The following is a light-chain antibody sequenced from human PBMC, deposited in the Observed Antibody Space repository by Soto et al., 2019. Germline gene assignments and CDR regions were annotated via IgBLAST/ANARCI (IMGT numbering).Light chain of an antibody. Sequence: QTVLTQPPSASGTPGQRVTISCSGSSSNIGKNDINWYQQLPGTAPKLLIYTNDQRPSGVPDRFSGSKSGTSASLAFSGLQSEDEADYYCAAWDDSLNGPVFGGGTKLTVL. CDR3: AAWDDSLNGPV. J-gene: IGLJ3*02. CDR1: SSNIGKND. V-gene: IGLV1-44*01. CDR2: TND.